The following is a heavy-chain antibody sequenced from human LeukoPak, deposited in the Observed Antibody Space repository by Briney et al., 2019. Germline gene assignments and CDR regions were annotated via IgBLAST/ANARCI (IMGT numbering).Heavy chain of an antibody. J-gene: IGHJ3*02. Sequence: SETLSLTCTVSGGSISSGDYYWSWIRQPPGKGLEWIGYIYYSGSTYYNPSLKSRVTISVDTSKNQFSLKLSSVTAADTAVYYCARHPDGYTAFDIWGQGTTVTVSS. CDR2: IYYSGST. CDR3: ARHPDGYTAFDI. V-gene: IGHV4-30-4*01. D-gene: IGHD5-24*01. CDR1: GGSISSGDYY.